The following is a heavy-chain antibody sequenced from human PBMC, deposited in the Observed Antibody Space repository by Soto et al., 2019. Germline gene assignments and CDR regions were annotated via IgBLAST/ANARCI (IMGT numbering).Heavy chain of an antibody. V-gene: IGHV4-59*04. D-gene: IGHD4-17*01. CDR3: ARLESVTKFDY. Sequence: SETLSLTCTVSGGSISSYYWSWIRQPPGKGLEWIGYIYYSGSTYYNPSLKSRVTISVDTSKNQFSLKLSSVTAADTAVYYCARLESVTKFDYWGQGTLVTVSS. CDR1: GGSISSYY. J-gene: IGHJ4*02. CDR2: IYYSGST.